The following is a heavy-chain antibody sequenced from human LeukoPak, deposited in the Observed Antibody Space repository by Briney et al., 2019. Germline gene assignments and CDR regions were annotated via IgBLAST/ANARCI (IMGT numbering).Heavy chain of an antibody. V-gene: IGHV3-23*01. D-gene: IGHD2-2*01. J-gene: IGHJ4*02. CDR2: FCGSGGST. CDR3: AKDRGYCSSTSCVFDY. CDR1: GFTFSSYA. Sequence: PGGSLRLSCAACGFTFSSYAMSWVREATGRGGVWVSAFCGSGGSTYYADSVKGRFTISRDNSKNTLYLQMNSLRAEDTAVYYCAKDRGYCSSTSCVFDYWGQGTLVTVSS.